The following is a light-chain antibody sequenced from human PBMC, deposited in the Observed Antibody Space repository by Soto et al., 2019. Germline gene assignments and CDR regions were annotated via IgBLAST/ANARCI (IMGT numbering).Light chain of an antibody. CDR1: RSLSSDY. J-gene: IGKJ1*01. Sequence: IVLMQSPDTLSLSPGERATLSCRASRSLSSDYLAWYQQKPGQAPRLLFYHASRRATGTPDRFSVSGSGTDFTLTISSLQSEDLAVYYCQQYNDWPRTFGQGTKVDIK. CDR3: QQYNDWPRT. CDR2: HAS. V-gene: IGKV3D-20*02.